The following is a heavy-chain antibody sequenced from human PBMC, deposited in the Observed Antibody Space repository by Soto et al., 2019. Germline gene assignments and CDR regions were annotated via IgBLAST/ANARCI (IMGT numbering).Heavy chain of an antibody. J-gene: IGHJ6*02. V-gene: IGHV1-3*01. CDR2: INAGNGNT. CDR1: GYTFTSYA. Sequence: GASMKVSCKASGYTFTSYAMHWVRQAPGQRLEWMGWINAGNGNTKYSQKFQGRVTITRDTSASTAYMELSSLRSEDTAVYYCGRDQVDGYYALNYYYYGMDVWGQGTTVTVSS. D-gene: IGHD3-22*01. CDR3: GRDQVDGYYALNYYYYGMDV.